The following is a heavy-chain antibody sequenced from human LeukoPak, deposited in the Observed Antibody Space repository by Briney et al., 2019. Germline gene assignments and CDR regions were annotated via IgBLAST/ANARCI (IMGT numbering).Heavy chain of an antibody. CDR3: ARAGRGYDSSGSTADY. J-gene: IGHJ4*02. CDR1: GGTFSSYA. Sequence: GASVKVSCKASGGTFSSYAISWVRQAPGQGLEWMGGIIPIFGTANYAQKFQGRVTITTDESTSTAYMELGSLRSEDTAVYYCARAGRGYDSSGSTADYWGQGTLVTVSS. CDR2: IIPIFGTA. V-gene: IGHV1-69*05. D-gene: IGHD3-22*01.